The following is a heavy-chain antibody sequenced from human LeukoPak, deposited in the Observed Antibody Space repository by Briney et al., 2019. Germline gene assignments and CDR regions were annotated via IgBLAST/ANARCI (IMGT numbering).Heavy chain of an antibody. J-gene: IGHJ4*02. V-gene: IGHV1-8*01. Sequence: GASVKVSCKASGYTFTSYDINWVRQATGQGLEWMGWMNPNSGNTGYAQKFQGRVTMTRNTSISTAYMELSSLRSEDTAVYYCASRRAYCSSTSCAPSENWGQGTLVTVSS. CDR2: MNPNSGNT. D-gene: IGHD2-2*01. CDR3: ASRRAYCSSTSCAPSEN. CDR1: GYTFTSYD.